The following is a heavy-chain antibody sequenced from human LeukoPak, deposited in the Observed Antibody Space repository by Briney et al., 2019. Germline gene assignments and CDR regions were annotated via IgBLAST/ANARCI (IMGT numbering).Heavy chain of an antibody. CDR3: AKDKGCSSTSCFFDY. D-gene: IGHD2-2*01. Sequence: GGSRRLSCAASGFTFSSYAMSWVRQAPGKGLEWASAISGSGGSTYYADSVKGRFTISRDNSKNTLYLQMNSLRAEDTAVYYCAKDKGCSSTSCFFDYWGQGTLVTVSS. CDR2: ISGSGGST. J-gene: IGHJ4*02. V-gene: IGHV3-23*01. CDR1: GFTFSSYA.